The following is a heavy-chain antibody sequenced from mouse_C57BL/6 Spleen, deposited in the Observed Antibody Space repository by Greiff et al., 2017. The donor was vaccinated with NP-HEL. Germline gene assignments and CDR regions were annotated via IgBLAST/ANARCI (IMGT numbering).Heavy chain of an antibody. Sequence: VQLQQPGTELVKPGASVKLSCKASGYTFTSYWMHWVKQRPGPGLEWIGNINPSNGGTNYNEKFKSKATMTVDKSSSTAYMQLSSLTSEDSAVYYCASTVVAHWYFDVWGTGTTVTVSS. D-gene: IGHD1-1*01. CDR2: INPSNGGT. V-gene: IGHV1-53*01. CDR3: ASTVVAHWYFDV. CDR1: GYTFTSYW. J-gene: IGHJ1*03.